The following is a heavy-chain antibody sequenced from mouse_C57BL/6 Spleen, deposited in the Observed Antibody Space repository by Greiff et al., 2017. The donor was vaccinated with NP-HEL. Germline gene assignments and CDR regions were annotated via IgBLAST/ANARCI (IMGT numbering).Heavy chain of an antibody. CDR3: ARNNYPHYPMDY. J-gene: IGHJ4*01. V-gene: IGHV2-6*02. CDR2: IWSDGST. D-gene: IGHD1-3*01. Sequence: VQLQQSGPGLVAPSQSLSITCTVSGFSLTSYGVHWVRQPPGKGLEWLVVIWSDGSTTYNSALKSRLSISKDNSKSQVFLKMNSLQADDTAMYYCARNNYPHYPMDYWGQGTSVTVSS. CDR1: GFSLTSYG.